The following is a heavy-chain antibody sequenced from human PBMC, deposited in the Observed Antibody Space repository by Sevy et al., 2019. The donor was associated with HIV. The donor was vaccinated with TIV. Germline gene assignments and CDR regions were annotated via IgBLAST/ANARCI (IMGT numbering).Heavy chain of an antibody. V-gene: IGHV3-30*18. Sequence: GGSLRLSCAASGFTFSSYGMHWVRQAPGKGLEWVAVISYDGSNKYYADSVKGRFTISRDNSKNTLYLQMNSLRAEDTAVYYCAKDRTLKRSSGWYYFHYWGQGALVTVSS. CDR1: GFTFSSYG. D-gene: IGHD6-19*01. J-gene: IGHJ4*02. CDR2: ISYDGSNK. CDR3: AKDRTLKRSSGWYYFHY.